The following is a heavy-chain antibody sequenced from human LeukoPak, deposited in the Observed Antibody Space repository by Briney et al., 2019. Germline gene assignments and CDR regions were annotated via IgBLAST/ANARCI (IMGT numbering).Heavy chain of an antibody. Sequence: GGSLRLSCAASGFTFSSYAMHWVRQAPGKGLEWVAVISYDGSNKYYADSVKGRFTISRDNYKNSLYLQMTSLRPEDSALYYCATWAFYHDLDVWGQGTTVTVSS. CDR3: ATWAFYHDLDV. V-gene: IGHV3-30*01. J-gene: IGHJ6*02. D-gene: IGHD3-3*01. CDR1: GFTFSSYA. CDR2: ISYDGSNK.